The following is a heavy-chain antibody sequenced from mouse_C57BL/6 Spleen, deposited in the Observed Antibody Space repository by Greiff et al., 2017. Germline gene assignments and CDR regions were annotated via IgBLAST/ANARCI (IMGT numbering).Heavy chain of an antibody. CDR1: GYTFTSYW. CDR3: ESGSSPAWFAY. CDR2: IHPSDSDT. D-gene: IGHD1-1*01. J-gene: IGHJ3*01. V-gene: IGHV1-74*01. Sequence: QVQLQQPGAELVKPGASVKVSCKASGYTFTSYWMHWVKQRPGQGLEWIGRIHPSDSDTNYNQKFKGKATLTVDKSSSTAYMQLSSLTSEDSADCYRESGSSPAWFAYWGQGTLVTVSA.